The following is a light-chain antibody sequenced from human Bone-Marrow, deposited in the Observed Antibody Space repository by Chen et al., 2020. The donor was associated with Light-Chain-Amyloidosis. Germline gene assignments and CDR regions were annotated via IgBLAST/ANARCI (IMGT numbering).Light chain of an antibody. V-gene: IGLV3-21*02. CDR2: DES. J-gene: IGLJ3*02. Sequence: SYVLTQPSSVSVAPGQTATLACGGNNIGSTSVHWYQQTPGQAPLLVVYDESDRPSGIPERLSGSNSGNTATLTISRVEAGDEADDYCQVWDRSSDRPVFGGGTKLTVL. CDR3: QVWDRSSDRPV. CDR1: NIGSTS.